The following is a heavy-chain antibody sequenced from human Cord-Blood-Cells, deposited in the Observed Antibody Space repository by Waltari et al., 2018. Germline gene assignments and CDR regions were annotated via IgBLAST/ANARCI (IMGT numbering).Heavy chain of an antibody. J-gene: IGHJ4*02. CDR2: IYYSGST. V-gene: IGHV4-61*01. CDR3: ARASTGDSSGYYPPYYFDY. CDR1: GGSVSRGSYY. Sequence: QVQLQESGPGLVQPSETLSLPCTVSGGSVSRGSYYWSWIWPPPGQGLEWSGYIYYSGSTNYNPSLKSRVTISVDTSKNQFSLKLSSVTAADTAVYYCARASTGDSSGYYPPYYFDYWGQGTLVTVSS. D-gene: IGHD3-22*01.